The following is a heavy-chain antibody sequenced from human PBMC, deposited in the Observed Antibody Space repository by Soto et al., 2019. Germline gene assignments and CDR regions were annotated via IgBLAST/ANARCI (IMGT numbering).Heavy chain of an antibody. Sequence: GGSLRLSCSASGFTFSGSAMHWVRQAPGKGPEYVSAISASGRNTYYSDSVKGRFSISRDNSKNTVHLKMGSLRAEDMAVYYCLRDIFGVVIFDSWGQGTPVTVSS. J-gene: IGHJ4*02. CDR1: GFTFSGSA. CDR3: LRDIFGVVIFDS. D-gene: IGHD3-3*01. V-gene: IGHV3-64D*06. CDR2: ISASGRNT.